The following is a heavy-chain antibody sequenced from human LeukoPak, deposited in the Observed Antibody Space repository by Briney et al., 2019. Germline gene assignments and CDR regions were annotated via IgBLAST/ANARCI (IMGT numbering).Heavy chain of an antibody. J-gene: IGHJ3*02. D-gene: IGHD3-3*01. CDR2: ISGSGGNT. CDR3: AKCGGYYWFGAFDI. V-gene: IGHV3-23*01. Sequence: GGSLRLSCAASGFTFSSYAMSWVRQAPGKGLEWVSAISGSGGNTYYADSVKGRFTISRDNSKDTLYLQMNSLRAEDTAVYYCAKCGGYYWFGAFDIWGQGTMVTVSS. CDR1: GFTFSSYA.